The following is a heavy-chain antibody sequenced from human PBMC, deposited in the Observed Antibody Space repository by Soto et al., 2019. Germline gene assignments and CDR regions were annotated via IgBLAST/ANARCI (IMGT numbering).Heavy chain of an antibody. CDR3: VRDYCSSPSCSFDY. V-gene: IGHV3-23*01. D-gene: IGHD2-2*01. CDR2: IRGSGGRP. Sequence: PGGSLRLSCAASGFTFSSYGMHWVRQAPGKGLEWVSSIRGSGGRPFYADSVKGRFSLSRDNSKNTLSLQMNSLRVEDTAVYYCVRDYCSSPSCSFDYWGQGTLVTVSS. CDR1: GFTFSSYG. J-gene: IGHJ4*02.